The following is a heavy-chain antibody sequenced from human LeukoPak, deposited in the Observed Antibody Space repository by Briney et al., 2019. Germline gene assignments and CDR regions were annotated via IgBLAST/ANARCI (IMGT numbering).Heavy chain of an antibody. Sequence: GASVKVSCKASGYTFTGYYMHWVRQAPGQGLEWMGWINPNSGGTNYAQKFQGWVTMTRDTSISTAYMELRSLRSDDTAVYYCARAPEGRLEWLLYGPYYFDYWGQGTLVTVSS. J-gene: IGHJ4*02. D-gene: IGHD3-3*01. V-gene: IGHV1-2*04. CDR2: INPNSGGT. CDR3: ARAPEGRLEWLLYGPYYFDY. CDR1: GYTFTGYY.